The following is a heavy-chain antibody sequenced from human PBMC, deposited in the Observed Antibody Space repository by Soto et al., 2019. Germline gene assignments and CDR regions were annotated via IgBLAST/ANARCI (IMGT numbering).Heavy chain of an antibody. CDR1: GFTFSSYD. V-gene: IGHV3-64*01. D-gene: IGHD1-7*01. CDR2: ISSNGGTT. CDR3: VRRVSGNYDY. Sequence: EVQLAESAGGMVQPGGSLRLSCVASGFTFSSYDMHWVRQAPGKGLEYVSSISSNGGTTYYGNSVKGRFTISRDNSKNTLYLHMGSLRAEDMAVYYCVRRVSGNYDYWGQGTLVTVSS. J-gene: IGHJ4*02.